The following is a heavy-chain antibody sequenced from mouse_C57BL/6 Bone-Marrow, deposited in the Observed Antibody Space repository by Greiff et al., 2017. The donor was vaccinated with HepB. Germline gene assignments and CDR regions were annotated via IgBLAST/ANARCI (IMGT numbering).Heavy chain of an antibody. Sequence: EVMLVESGGGLVKPGGSLKLSCAASGFTFSSYTMSWVRQTPEKRLEWVATISGGGGNTYYPDSVKGRFTISRDNAKNTLYLQMSSLRSEDTALYYCARHYTVADTVPGYWYFDVWGTGTTVTVSS. J-gene: IGHJ1*03. D-gene: IGHD1-1*01. CDR1: GFTFSSYT. CDR2: ISGGGGNT. V-gene: IGHV5-9*01. CDR3: ARHYTVADTVPGYWYFDV.